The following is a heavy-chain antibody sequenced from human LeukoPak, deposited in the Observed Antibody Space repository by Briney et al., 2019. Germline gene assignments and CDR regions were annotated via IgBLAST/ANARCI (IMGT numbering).Heavy chain of an antibody. V-gene: IGHV1-3*01. D-gene: IGHD5-24*01. CDR2: INAGNGNT. Sequence: ASVKVSCKASGYTITSYDINWVRQATGQGLEWMGWINAGNGNTKYSQKFQGRVTITRDTSASTAYMELSSLRSEDTAVYYCARGRWLQPDYWGQGTLVTVSS. J-gene: IGHJ4*02. CDR1: GYTITSYD. CDR3: ARGRWLQPDY.